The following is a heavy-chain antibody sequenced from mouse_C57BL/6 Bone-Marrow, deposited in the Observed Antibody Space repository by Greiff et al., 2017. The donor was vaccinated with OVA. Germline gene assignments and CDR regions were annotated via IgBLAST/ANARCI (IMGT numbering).Heavy chain of an antibody. CDR2: IDPSDSYT. J-gene: IGHJ3*01. CDR1: GYTFTSYW. V-gene: IGHV1-50*01. CDR3: AKLGLAY. Sequence: QVQLQQSGAELVKPGASVKLSCKASGYTFTSYWMQWVKQRPGQGLEWIGEIDPSDSYTNYNQKFKGKATLTVDTSSSTAYMQLSSLTSEDSAVYYCAKLGLAYWGQGTLVTVSA. D-gene: IGHD4-1*01.